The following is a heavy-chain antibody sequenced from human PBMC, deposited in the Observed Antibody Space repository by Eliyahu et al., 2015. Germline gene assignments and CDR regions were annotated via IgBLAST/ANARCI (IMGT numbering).Heavy chain of an antibody. CDR1: GXSISGYX. V-gene: IGHV4-59*08. J-gene: IGHJ4*02. D-gene: IGHD3-10*01. CDR2: IYYSGST. CDR3: ARGGGGGSGTYRVY. Sequence: QVQLQESGPRLVKPSETLSLTCPVPGXSISGYXXSWIRQPPGKGXEXIGYIYYSGSTNYNPSLXXRVSISVDTSKNQFSLNLTSVTAADTAVYYCARGGGGGSGTYRVYWGQGILVTVSS.